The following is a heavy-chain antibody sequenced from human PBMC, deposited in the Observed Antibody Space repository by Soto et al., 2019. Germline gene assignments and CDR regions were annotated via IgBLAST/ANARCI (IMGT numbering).Heavy chain of an antibody. D-gene: IGHD3-3*01. CDR3: AGGVINFWSGNWFDP. Sequence: ASVKVSCKASGYTFTSYAMHWVRQAPGQRLEWMGWINAGNGNTKYSQKFQGRVTITRDTSASTAYMELSSLRSEDTAVYYCAGGVINFWSGNWFDPWGQGTLVTVSS. V-gene: IGHV1-3*01. CDR1: GYTFTSYA. J-gene: IGHJ5*02. CDR2: INAGNGNT.